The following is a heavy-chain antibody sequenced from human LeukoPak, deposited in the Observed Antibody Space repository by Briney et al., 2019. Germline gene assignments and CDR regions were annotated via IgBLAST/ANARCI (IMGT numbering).Heavy chain of an antibody. V-gene: IGHV1-2*02. CDR3: ARDTLTYDYVWGTIDY. CDR2: INPSSGDT. CDR1: GYTFSKYA. J-gene: IGHJ4*02. D-gene: IGHD3-16*01. Sequence: ASVKVSCKVSGYTFSKYAISWVRQAPGQGLEWMGWINPSSGDTKYPQEFQGRVTMTGDTSISTAYMELSRLRSDDTAVYYCARDTLTYDYVWGTIDYWGQGTLVTVSS.